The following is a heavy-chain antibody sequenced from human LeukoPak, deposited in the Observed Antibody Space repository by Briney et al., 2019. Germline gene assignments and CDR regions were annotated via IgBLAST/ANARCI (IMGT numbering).Heavy chain of an antibody. D-gene: IGHD3-22*01. J-gene: IGHJ4*02. CDR1: GGSVSSSNYY. CDR3: ARDHYYDSSGHSHYFDY. CDR2: IYYSGDT. V-gene: IGHV4-61*01. Sequence: SETLSLTCTVSGGSVSSSNYYWSWIRQPPGKGLEWIGYIYYSGDTNYNPSLKSRVTVSLDTSRNRFSLKLSSVTAADTAVYYCARDHYYDSSGHSHYFDYWGQGSLVTVSS.